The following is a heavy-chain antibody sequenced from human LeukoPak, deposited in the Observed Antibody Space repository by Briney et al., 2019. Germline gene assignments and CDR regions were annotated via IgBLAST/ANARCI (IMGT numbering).Heavy chain of an antibody. V-gene: IGHV1-46*01. CDR1: GYTFTSYY. CDR2: INPSGGST. J-gene: IGHJ6*02. CDR3: AREEKCGGDCFYGMDV. Sequence: ASVKVSCKAPGYTFTSYYMHWVRQAPGQGLEWMGIINPSGGSTSYAQKFQGRVTMTRDTSTSTVYMELSSLRSEDTAVYYCAREEKCGGDCFYGMDVWGQGTTVTVSS. D-gene: IGHD2-21*01.